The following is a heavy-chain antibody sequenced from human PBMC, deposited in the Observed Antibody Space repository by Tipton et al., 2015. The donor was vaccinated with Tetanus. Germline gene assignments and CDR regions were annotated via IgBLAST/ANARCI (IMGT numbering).Heavy chain of an antibody. CDR2: INHSGST. D-gene: IGHD3-22*01. J-gene: IGHJ5*02. CDR1: GGSFSGYY. V-gene: IGHV4-34*01. Sequence: TLSLTCAVYGGSFSGYYWSWIRQPPGKGLEWIGEINHSGSTNYNPSLKSRVTISVDTSKNQFSLKLSSVTAADTAVYYCAGFHLYYYDISGSIPWGQGTLVTVSS. CDR3: AGFHLYYYDISGSIP.